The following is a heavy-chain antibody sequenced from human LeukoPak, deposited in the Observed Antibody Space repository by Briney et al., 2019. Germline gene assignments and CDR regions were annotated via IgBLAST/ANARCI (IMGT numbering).Heavy chain of an antibody. D-gene: IGHD3-3*01. CDR3: AKDGGGERFFYG. CDR2: IIGSVGSA. CDR1: GVTFSSYA. J-gene: IGHJ4*02. Sequence: GSLRLSCAASGVTFSSYAMSWVRQAPGQGLEWLTGIIGSVGSAYYADTVQGRVTISSDNSKSTPYLQMNSLRAEDTAVYYCAKDGGGERFFYGWGKGTLVTVS. V-gene: IGHV3-23*01.